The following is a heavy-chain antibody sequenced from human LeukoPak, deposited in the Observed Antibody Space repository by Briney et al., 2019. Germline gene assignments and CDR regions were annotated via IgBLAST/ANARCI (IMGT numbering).Heavy chain of an antibody. Sequence: SGPALVKPTRTLTLTCTFSGFSLGTSGMCVSWIRQPPGKALEWLARIDWDDDKYYSTSLKTRLTISKDTSKNQVVLTMTNMDPVDTATYYCARICSPRFGDFVDYWGQGTLVTVSS. CDR2: IDWDDDK. V-gene: IGHV2-70*11. J-gene: IGHJ4*02. CDR1: GFSLGTSGMC. CDR3: ARICSPRFGDFVDY. D-gene: IGHD3-10*01.